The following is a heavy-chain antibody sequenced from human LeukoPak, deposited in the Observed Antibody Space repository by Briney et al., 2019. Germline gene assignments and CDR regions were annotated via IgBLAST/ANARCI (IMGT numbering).Heavy chain of an antibody. CDR3: ARDSRYYYGSGSYYNGRDPSYYYYYYMDV. Sequence: SETLSLTCTVSGYSISSGYYWGWIRQPPGKGLEWIGSIYHSGSTYYNPSLKSRVTISVDTSKNQFSLKLSSVTAADTAVYYCARDSRYYYGSGSYYNGRDPSYYYYYYMDVWGKGTTVTISS. V-gene: IGHV4-38-2*02. D-gene: IGHD3-10*01. J-gene: IGHJ6*03. CDR1: GYSISSGYY. CDR2: IYHSGST.